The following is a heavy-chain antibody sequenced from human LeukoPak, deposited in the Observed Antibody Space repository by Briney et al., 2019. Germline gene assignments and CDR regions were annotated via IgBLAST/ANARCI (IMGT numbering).Heavy chain of an antibody. D-gene: IGHD5-18*01. CDR1: GGSISSGSYY. Sequence: KSSETLSLTCTVSGGSISSGSYYWSWIRQPAGKGLEWIGRIYTSGSTNYNPSLKSRVTISVDTSKNQFSLKLSSVTAADTAVYYCATAFVDTAMAHFDYWGQGTLVTVSS. CDR2: IYTSGST. CDR3: ATAFVDTAMAHFDY. J-gene: IGHJ4*02. V-gene: IGHV4-61*02.